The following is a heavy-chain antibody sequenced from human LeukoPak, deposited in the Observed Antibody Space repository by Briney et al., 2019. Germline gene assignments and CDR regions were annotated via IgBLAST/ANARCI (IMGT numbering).Heavy chain of an antibody. CDR1: GFTFSDYW. Sequence: GESLRLSCAASGFTFSDYWMSWVRQAPGKGLEWVANIKQDGSAKHYVDSVKGRFTISRDNAKNSLYLQMNSLRVEDTAVYYCARDYYGLEGFFDYWGRGTLVTVSS. CDR3: ARDYYGLEGFFDY. J-gene: IGHJ4*02. CDR2: IKQDGSAK. D-gene: IGHD3-10*01. V-gene: IGHV3-7*03.